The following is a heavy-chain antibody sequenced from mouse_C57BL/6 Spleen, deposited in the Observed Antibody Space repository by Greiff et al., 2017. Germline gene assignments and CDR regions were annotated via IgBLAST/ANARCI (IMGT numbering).Heavy chain of an antibody. CDR3: ARRATDYYAMDY. D-gene: IGHD3-1*01. CDR1: GFTFSDYG. V-gene: IGHV5-17*01. Sequence: EVKLVESGGGLVKPGGSLKLSCAASGFTFSDYGMHWVRQAPEKGLEWVAYISSGSSTIYYADTVKGRFTISRDNAKNTLFLQMTSLRSEDTAMYYCARRATDYYAMDYWGQGTSVTVSS. CDR2: ISSGSSTI. J-gene: IGHJ4*01.